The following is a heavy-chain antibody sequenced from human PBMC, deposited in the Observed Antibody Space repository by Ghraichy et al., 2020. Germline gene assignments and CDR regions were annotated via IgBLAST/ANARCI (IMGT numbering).Heavy chain of an antibody. D-gene: IGHD7-27*01. CDR3: ARGSDWGGYYFDY. Sequence: SQTLSLTCTVSGGSISSYYWSWIRQPPGKGLEWIGYIYYSGSTNYNPSLKSRVTISVDTSKNQFSLKLSSVTAADTAVYYCARGSDWGGYYFDYWGQGTLVTVSS. CDR2: IYYSGST. V-gene: IGHV4-59*01. J-gene: IGHJ4*02. CDR1: GGSISSYY.